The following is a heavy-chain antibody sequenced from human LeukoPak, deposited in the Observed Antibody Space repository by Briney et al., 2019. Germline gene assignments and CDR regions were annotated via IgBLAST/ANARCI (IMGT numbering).Heavy chain of an antibody. D-gene: IGHD6-13*01. V-gene: IGHV1-2*02. CDR1: GYTFTGYY. CDR2: INPNSGGT. CDR3: ARPMGSSSWYYFDY. Sequence: ASVKVPCKASGYTFTGYYMHWVRQAPGQGLEWMGWINPNSGGTNYAQKFQGRVTMTRDTSINTAYMELSRLRSDDTAVYYCARPMGSSSWYYFDYWGQGTLVTVSS. J-gene: IGHJ4*02.